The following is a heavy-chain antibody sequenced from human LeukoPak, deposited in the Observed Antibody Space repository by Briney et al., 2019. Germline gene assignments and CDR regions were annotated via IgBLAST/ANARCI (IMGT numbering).Heavy chain of an antibody. J-gene: IGHJ4*02. D-gene: IGHD3-22*01. CDR3: ARNFYFDSSGYYHY. V-gene: IGHV1-2*02. CDR1: GYTFTGYY. CDR2: INPNSGGT. Sequence: ASVKVSCTASGYTFTGYYMHWVRQAPGQGLEGMGWINPNSGGTNYAQKFQGRVTMTRDTSISTAYMELSRLRSDDTAVYYCARNFYFDSSGYYHYWGQGTLVTVSS.